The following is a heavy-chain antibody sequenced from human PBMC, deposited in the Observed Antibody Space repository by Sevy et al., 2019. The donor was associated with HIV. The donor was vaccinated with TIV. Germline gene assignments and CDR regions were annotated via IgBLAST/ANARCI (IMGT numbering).Heavy chain of an antibody. Sequence: GGSLRLSCAASGFTFDTFWMGWVRQAPGRGLEWVASIDPRGNERDYLDSLKGRFTISRDNAKNSLYLQMHSLKGGDTALYYCVRVLWDVRVVPAATPSPWLDSWGQGTLVTVSS. CDR2: IDPRGNER. V-gene: IGHV3-7*01. J-gene: IGHJ5*01. D-gene: IGHD1-26*01. CDR3: VRVLWDVRVVPAATPSPWLDS. CDR1: GFTFDTFW.